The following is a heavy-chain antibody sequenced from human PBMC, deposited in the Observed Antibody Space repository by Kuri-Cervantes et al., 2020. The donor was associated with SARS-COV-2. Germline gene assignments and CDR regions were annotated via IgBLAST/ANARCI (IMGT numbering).Heavy chain of an antibody. CDR2: ISKGSDTI. V-gene: IGHV3-48*01. CDR1: GFTFNTYS. Sequence: GGSLRLSCAASGFTFNTYSMDWVRQAPGKGLEWLAYISKGSDTIYYADSVKGRFTISRDNSKNTLYLQMNSLRAEDTAVYYCARGEYYGSGSYYKVYFQHWGQGTLVTVSS. D-gene: IGHD3-10*01. J-gene: IGHJ1*01. CDR3: ARGEYYGSGSYYKVYFQH.